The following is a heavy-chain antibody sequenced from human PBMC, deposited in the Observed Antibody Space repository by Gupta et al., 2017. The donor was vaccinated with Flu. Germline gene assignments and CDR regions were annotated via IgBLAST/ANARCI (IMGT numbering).Heavy chain of an antibody. CDR3: ARETSPQGFLEGFNWDYYYGMDV. V-gene: IGHV1-2*02. J-gene: IGHJ6*02. D-gene: IGHD3-3*01. Sequence: APGQGLEWMGWINPNRGGTNYAQKFQGRVTMNRDTSISTAYMELSRLRSDDTAVYYWARETSPQGFLEGFNWDYYYGMDVWGQGTTVTVSS. CDR2: INPNRGGT.